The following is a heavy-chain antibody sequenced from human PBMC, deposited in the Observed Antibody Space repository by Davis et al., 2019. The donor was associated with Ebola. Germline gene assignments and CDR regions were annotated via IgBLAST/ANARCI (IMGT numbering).Heavy chain of an antibody. V-gene: IGHV3-23*01. CDR2: ISGSGGST. J-gene: IGHJ6*03. Sequence: PGGSLRLSCAASGFTFSSYAMSWVRQAPGKGLEWVTAISGSGGSTYYADSVKGRFTISRDNSKNTLYLQMNSLRAEDTAVYYCAKEGFADYVGYYYYMDVWGKGTTVTVSS. CDR1: GFTFSSYA. CDR3: AKEGFADYVGYYYYMDV. D-gene: IGHD3-10*02.